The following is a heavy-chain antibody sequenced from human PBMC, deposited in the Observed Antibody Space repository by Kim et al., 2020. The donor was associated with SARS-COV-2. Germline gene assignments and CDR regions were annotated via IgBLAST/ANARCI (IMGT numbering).Heavy chain of an antibody. Sequence: GESLKISCKGSGYSFTSYWISWVRQMPGKGLEWMGRIDPSDSYTNYSPSFQGHVTISADKSISTAYLQWSSLKASDTAMYYCARQYCSGGSCYSLAWFDPWGQGTLVTVSS. J-gene: IGHJ5*02. CDR1: GYSFTSYW. CDR3: ARQYCSGGSCYSLAWFDP. D-gene: IGHD2-15*01. CDR2: IDPSDSYT. V-gene: IGHV5-10-1*01.